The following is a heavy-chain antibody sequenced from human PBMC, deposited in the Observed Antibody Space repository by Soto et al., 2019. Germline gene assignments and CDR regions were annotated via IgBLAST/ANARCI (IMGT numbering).Heavy chain of an antibody. V-gene: IGHV3-30*18. Sequence: GGSLRLSCAASGFNFSDYAMHWVRQAPGKGLEWLAIISYEGSNKYSAGSVKGRFTISRDNSKNTLYLQMNSLRPEDTAVYYCAKDWATPVAGRFLDSWGQGTTVTVSS. CDR1: GFNFSDYA. J-gene: IGHJ4*02. D-gene: IGHD6-19*01. CDR2: ISYEGSNK. CDR3: AKDWATPVAGRFLDS.